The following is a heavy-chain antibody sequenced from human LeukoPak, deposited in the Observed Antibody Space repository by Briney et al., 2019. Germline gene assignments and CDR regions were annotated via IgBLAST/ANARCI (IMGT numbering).Heavy chain of an antibody. V-gene: IGHV3-30*18. Sequence: GRSLRLSCAASGFTFSSYGMHWVRQAPGKRLEWVAVISYDGRNKYYADSVEGRFTISRDNSKNTLYLQMNSLRAEDTAVYSCAKDLGDYKYFFDFWGQGTLVAVSS. CDR2: ISYDGRNK. CDR3: AKDLGDYKYFFDF. CDR1: GFTFSSYG. D-gene: IGHD2-21*02. J-gene: IGHJ4*02.